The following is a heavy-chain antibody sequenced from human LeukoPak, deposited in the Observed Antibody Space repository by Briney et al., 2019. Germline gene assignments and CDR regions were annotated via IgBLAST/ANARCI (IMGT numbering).Heavy chain of an antibody. V-gene: IGHV3-66*01. CDR1: GFTVSGNY. Sequence: GGSLRLSCAAYGFTVSGNYMSWVRQAPGKGLEWVSVIYSGGDTYYADSVKGRFTISRDNSKNTLYLQMNSLRAEDTAVYYCARFRGRSSGWSNWFDPWGQGTPVTVSS. CDR3: ARFRGRSSGWSNWFDP. J-gene: IGHJ5*02. D-gene: IGHD6-19*01. CDR2: IYSGGDT.